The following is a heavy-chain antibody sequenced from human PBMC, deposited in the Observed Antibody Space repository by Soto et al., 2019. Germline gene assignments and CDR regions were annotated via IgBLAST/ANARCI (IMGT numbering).Heavy chain of an antibody. CDR3: ARHGNGDDY. D-gene: IGHD2-8*01. Sequence: SETLSLTSTVSGCSISSYYWSWIRQPPGKGLEWIGSIYYSGSTNYNPSLKSRVTISVDTSKNQFSLKLSSVTAADTAVYYCARHGNGDDYRGQGTLVTVSS. J-gene: IGHJ4*02. CDR2: IYYSGST. V-gene: IGHV4-59*08. CDR1: GCSISSYY.